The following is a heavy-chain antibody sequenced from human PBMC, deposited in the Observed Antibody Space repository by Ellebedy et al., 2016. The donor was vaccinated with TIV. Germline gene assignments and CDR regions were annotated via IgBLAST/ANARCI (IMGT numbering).Heavy chain of an antibody. V-gene: IGHV1-8*01. J-gene: IGHJ4*02. Sequence: ASVKVSXKASRYTFTSYDIIWVRQATGQGLEWMGWMIPNSGYTVYAQNFQGRVTMTRGTSISTAYMELNSLTSEDTAVYYCARNYQGLTIWGQGTLVTVSS. D-gene: IGHD1-7*01. CDR2: MIPNSGYT. CDR3: ARNYQGLTI. CDR1: RYTFTSYD.